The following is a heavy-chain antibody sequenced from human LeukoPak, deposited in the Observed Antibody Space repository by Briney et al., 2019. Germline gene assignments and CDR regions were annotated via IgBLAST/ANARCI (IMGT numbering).Heavy chain of an antibody. CDR1: GFTFSSYA. D-gene: IGHD1-1*01. CDR3: AKNWNLDN. V-gene: IGHV3-23*01. J-gene: IGHJ4*02. Sequence: PGGSLRLSCAASGFTFSSYAMSWVRQAPGQGLECVSAINYGGGSTYYADSVKGRFTISRDSSKNTLYLQMNSLRVDDTAVYYCAKNWNLDNWGQGTLVTVSS. CDR2: INYGGGST.